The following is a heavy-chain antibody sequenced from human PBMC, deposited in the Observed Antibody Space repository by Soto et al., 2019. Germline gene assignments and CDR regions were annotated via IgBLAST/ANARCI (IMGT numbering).Heavy chain of an antibody. D-gene: IGHD4-17*01. V-gene: IGHV4-34*01. CDR3: ARKGRVGRMTTVNY. CDR1: GGSFSGYY. J-gene: IGHJ4*02. CDR2: INHSGST. Sequence: QVQLQQWGAGLLKPSETLSLTCAVYGGSFSGYYWSWIRQPPGKGLAWIGEINHSGSTNYNPSLKSRVTISVDTSKNQFSLKLSSVTAADTAVYYCARKGRVGRMTTVNYWGQGTLVTVSS.